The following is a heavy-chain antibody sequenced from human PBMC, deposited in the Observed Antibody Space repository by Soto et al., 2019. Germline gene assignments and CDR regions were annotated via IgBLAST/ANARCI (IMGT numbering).Heavy chain of an antibody. J-gene: IGHJ4*02. D-gene: IGHD3-22*01. CDR1: GFTFSGSA. CDR2: IRSKPNNYAT. Sequence: GGSLRLSCAASGFTFSGSAMHWVRQASGKGLEWVGRIRSKPNNYATAYAASVKGRFTISRDDLKNMAYLQMNSLKTEDTAVYYCRAYDSSGYIVYWGQRTPVTVSS. V-gene: IGHV3-73*01. CDR3: RAYDSSGYIVY.